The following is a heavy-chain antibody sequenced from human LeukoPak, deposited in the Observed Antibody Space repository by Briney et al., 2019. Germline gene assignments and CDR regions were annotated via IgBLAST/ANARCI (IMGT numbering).Heavy chain of an antibody. CDR2: ISWNSGSI. Sequence: GGSPRLSCAASGLTFDDYAMPWVRQAPGKGLEWVSGISWNSGSIGYADSVKGRFTISRDNAKNSLYLQMNSLRAEDTALYYCAKDGGPHAFDIWGQGTMVTVSS. D-gene: IGHD3-16*01. CDR1: GLTFDDYA. J-gene: IGHJ3*02. V-gene: IGHV3-9*01. CDR3: AKDGGPHAFDI.